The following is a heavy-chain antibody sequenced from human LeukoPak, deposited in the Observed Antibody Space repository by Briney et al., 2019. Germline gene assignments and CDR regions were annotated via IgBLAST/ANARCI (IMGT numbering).Heavy chain of an antibody. D-gene: IGHD1-26*01. CDR2: ISSSSSYI. CDR3: ARDRVGATTGGTYYYYMGV. CDR1: GFTFGSYS. J-gene: IGHJ6*03. V-gene: IGHV3-21*04. Sequence: GGSLRLSCAASGFTFGSYSMNWVRQAPGKGLEWVSSISSSSSYIYYADSVKGRFTISRDNSKNTLYLQMNSLRAEDTAVYYCARDRVGATTGGTYYYYMGVWGKGTTVTISS.